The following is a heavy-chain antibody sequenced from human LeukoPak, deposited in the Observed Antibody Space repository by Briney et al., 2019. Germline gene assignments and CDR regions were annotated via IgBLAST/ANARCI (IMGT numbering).Heavy chain of an antibody. Sequence: GGSLRLSCAASGFTFSSYSMNLVRQAPRKGLEWVSSISSSSSYIYYADSVKGRFTISRDNTKNSLYLQMNSLRAEDTAVYYCARDGTLGAFDIWGQGTMVTVSS. CDR3: ARDGTLGAFDI. V-gene: IGHV3-21*01. D-gene: IGHD6-13*01. CDR1: GFTFSSYS. J-gene: IGHJ3*02. CDR2: ISSSSSYI.